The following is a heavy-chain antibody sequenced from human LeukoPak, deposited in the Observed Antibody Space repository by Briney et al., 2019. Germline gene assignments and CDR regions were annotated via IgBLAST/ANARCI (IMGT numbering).Heavy chain of an antibody. CDR2: TYYRSKWYD. D-gene: IGHD6-19*01. CDR3: ARESSRGRFDY. Sequence: SQKHTLTCGISGHRVSCNTDAWNWIRQTLSTAHAWLGRTYYRSKWYDNYAVSVKSRITINPDSSKNQVSLQLNSVTPEDTAMYYCARESSRGRFDYWGQGTLVTVSS. CDR1: GHRVSCNTDA. V-gene: IGHV6-1*01. J-gene: IGHJ4*02.